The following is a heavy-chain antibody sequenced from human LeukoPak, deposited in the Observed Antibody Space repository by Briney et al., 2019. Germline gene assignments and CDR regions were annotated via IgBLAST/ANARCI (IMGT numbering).Heavy chain of an antibody. V-gene: IGHV1-18*01. J-gene: IGHJ4*02. D-gene: IGHD1/OR15-1a*01. Sequence: ASVKVSCKASGYTFTSYGISWVRQAPGQGLEWMGWISAYNGNTNYAQKLQGRVTMTTDTSTSTAYMELRSLRSDDTAVYYCARDYVVMTAREQYFDYWGQGTLVTVSS. CDR3: ARDYVVMTAREQYFDY. CDR1: GYTFTSYG. CDR2: ISAYNGNT.